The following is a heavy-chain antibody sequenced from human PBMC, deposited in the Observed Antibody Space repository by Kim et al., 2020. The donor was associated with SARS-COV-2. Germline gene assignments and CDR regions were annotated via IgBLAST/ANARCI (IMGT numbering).Heavy chain of an antibody. D-gene: IGHD3-10*01. CDR3: AKITMVREYYFDY. CDR1: GFTFSSYG. CDR2: ISYDGSNK. J-gene: IGHJ4*02. V-gene: IGHV3-30*18. Sequence: GGSLRLACAASGFTFSSYGMHWVRQAPGKGLEWVAVISYDGSNKYYADSVKGRFTISRDNSKNTLYLQMNSLRAEDTAVYYCAKITMVREYYFDYWGQGT.